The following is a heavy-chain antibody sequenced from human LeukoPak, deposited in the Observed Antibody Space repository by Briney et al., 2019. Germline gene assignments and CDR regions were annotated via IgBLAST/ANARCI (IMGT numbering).Heavy chain of an antibody. CDR3: ARGSSAWPRNAFDI. CDR1: GFTFSSYA. CDR2: ISGSGSST. D-gene: IGHD6-19*01. J-gene: IGHJ3*02. V-gene: IGHV3-23*01. Sequence: GGSLRLSCAASGFTFSSYAMSWVRQAPGKGLEWVSAISGSGSSTYYADSVKGRFTISRDNSKNTLYLQMNSLRAEDTAVYYCARGSSAWPRNAFDIWGQGTMVTVSS.